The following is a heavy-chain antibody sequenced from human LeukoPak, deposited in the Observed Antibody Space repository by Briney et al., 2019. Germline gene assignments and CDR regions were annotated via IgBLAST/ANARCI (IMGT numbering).Heavy chain of an antibody. CDR3: ARDFNSGGYDSGSDYFDY. V-gene: IGHV3-21*01. CDR1: GFTFSSYS. Sequence: GGSLRLSCAASGFTFSSYSMNWVRQAPGKGLEWISSISSSSSYIHYADSVKGRFAISRDKAKNTLYLQMNSLRAEDTAVYYCARDFNSGGYDSGSDYFDYWGQGTLVTVSS. D-gene: IGHD5-12*01. CDR2: ISSSSSYI. J-gene: IGHJ4*02.